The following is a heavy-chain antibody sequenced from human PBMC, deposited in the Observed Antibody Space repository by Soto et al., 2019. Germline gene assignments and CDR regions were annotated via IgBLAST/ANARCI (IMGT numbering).Heavy chain of an antibody. CDR2: IYYGGNT. Sequence: QVQLQESGPGLVKPSATLSLTSTVSGGSVSSYYWSWIRQPPGKGLGWIGYIYYGGNTNYNPSLKGRVTISVDTSKNPFSLQLSSVTAADTAVYYCARHHDSWGPGTLVTVSS. V-gene: IGHV4-59*08. CDR3: ARHHDS. CDR1: GGSVSSYY. J-gene: IGHJ4*02.